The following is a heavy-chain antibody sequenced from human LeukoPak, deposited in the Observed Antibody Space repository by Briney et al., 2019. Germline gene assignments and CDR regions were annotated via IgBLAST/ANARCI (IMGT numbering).Heavy chain of an antibody. CDR1: GGSFSGYY. J-gene: IGHJ4*02. V-gene: IGHV4-34*01. Sequence: SETLSLTCAVYGGSFSGYYWSWIRQPPGKGLEWIGEINHSGSTNYNPSLKSRVTISVDTSKNQLSLKLSSVTAADTAVYYCAGILSSTSSVDYWGQGTLVTVSP. D-gene: IGHD2-2*01. CDR3: AGILSSTSSVDY. CDR2: INHSGST.